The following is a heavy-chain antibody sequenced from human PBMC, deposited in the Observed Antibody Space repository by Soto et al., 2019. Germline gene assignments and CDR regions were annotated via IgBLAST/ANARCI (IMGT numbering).Heavy chain of an antibody. CDR2: IYWDDDK. CDR3: AHSRWYYYASSGYYVFDY. D-gene: IGHD3-22*01. CDR1: GFSLSTSGVG. Sequence: QITLKESGPTLVKPTQTLTLTCTFSGFSLSTSGVGVGWIRQPPGKALEWLALIYWDDDKRYSPSLKSRLTITKDTSKNQVVLTMTNMDPVDTATYYCAHSRWYYYASSGYYVFDYWGQGTLVTVSS. J-gene: IGHJ4*02. V-gene: IGHV2-5*02.